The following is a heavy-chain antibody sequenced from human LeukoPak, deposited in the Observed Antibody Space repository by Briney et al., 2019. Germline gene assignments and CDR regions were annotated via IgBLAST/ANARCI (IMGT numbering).Heavy chain of an antibody. CDR1: GGSFSGYY. Sequence: SETLSLTCAVYGGSFSGYYWSWIRQPPGKGLGWIGEINHSGSTNYNPSLKSRVTISVDTSKNQFSLKLSSVTAADTAVYYCARGHRYSSSWYGIDYWGQGTLVTVSS. V-gene: IGHV4-34*01. CDR2: INHSGST. D-gene: IGHD6-13*01. CDR3: ARGHRYSSSWYGIDY. J-gene: IGHJ4*02.